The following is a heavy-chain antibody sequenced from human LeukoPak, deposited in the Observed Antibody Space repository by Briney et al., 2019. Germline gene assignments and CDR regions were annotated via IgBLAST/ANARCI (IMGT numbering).Heavy chain of an antibody. CDR2: TYYRSKWYN. Sequence: SQTLSLTCATSGDSVSSNSAAWNWIRQSPSRGLEWLGRTYYRSKWYNDYAVSVKSRITINPDTSKNQFSLQLNSVTPEDTAVYYCAREGPIAAREGYYYYMDVWGKGTTVTVSS. CDR1: GDSVSSNSAA. CDR3: AREGPIAAREGYYYYMDV. D-gene: IGHD6-6*01. V-gene: IGHV6-1*01. J-gene: IGHJ6*03.